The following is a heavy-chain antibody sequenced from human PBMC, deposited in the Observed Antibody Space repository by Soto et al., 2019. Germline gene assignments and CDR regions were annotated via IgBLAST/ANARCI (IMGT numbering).Heavy chain of an antibody. J-gene: IGHJ3*02. CDR3: ARVRIRFGELGAFDI. CDR2: IIPIFGTA. V-gene: IGHV1-69*13. D-gene: IGHD3-10*01. Sequence: SVKVSCKASGGTFSSYAISWVRQAPGQGLEWMGGIIPIFGTANYAQKFQGRVTITADESTSTAYMELSSLRSEDTAVYYCARVRIRFGELGAFDIWGQRTMVTGSS. CDR1: GGTFSSYA.